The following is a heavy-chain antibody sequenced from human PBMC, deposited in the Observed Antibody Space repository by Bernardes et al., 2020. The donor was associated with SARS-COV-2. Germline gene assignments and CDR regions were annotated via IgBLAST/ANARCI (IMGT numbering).Heavy chain of an antibody. CDR1: GFTFDDSG. CDR2: INWSGTRT. J-gene: IGHJ6*02. CDR3: ARAGHTYYYSGMDV. V-gene: IGHV3-20*04. Sequence: GGSLRLSCAASGFTFDDSGMNWVRQVPGKGLEWVSGINWSGTRTGYADSVKGRFTISRDNTKNSLYLQMNSLRAEDTALYFCARAGHTYYYSGMDVWGPGTTVTVSS.